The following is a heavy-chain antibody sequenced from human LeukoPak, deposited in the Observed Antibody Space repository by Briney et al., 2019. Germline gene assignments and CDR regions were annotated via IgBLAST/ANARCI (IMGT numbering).Heavy chain of an antibody. CDR2: ISGSGGST. CDR1: GFTFSSYA. J-gene: IGHJ4*02. Sequence: GGSLRLSCAASGFTFSSYAMSWVRQAPGKGLEWVSAISGSGGSTYYADSVKGRFTISRDNSKNTLYLQMNSLRAEDTAVYYCAKDRSLVGFNAVDSGYWGQGTLVTVSS. D-gene: IGHD1-26*01. CDR3: AKDRSLVGFNAVDSGY. V-gene: IGHV3-23*01.